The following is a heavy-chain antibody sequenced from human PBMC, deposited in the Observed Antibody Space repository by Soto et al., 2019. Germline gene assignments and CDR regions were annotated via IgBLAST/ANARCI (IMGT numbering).Heavy chain of an antibody. Sequence: GGSLRLSCAASGFTFSSYGMHWVRQAPGKGLEWVAVISYDGSNKYYADSVKGRFTISRDNSKNTLYLQMNSLRAEGTAVYYCAKDHSNLNYYYGMDVWGQGTTVTVSS. CDR2: ISYDGSNK. CDR1: GFTFSSYG. CDR3: AKDHSNLNYYYGMDV. J-gene: IGHJ6*02. V-gene: IGHV3-30*18.